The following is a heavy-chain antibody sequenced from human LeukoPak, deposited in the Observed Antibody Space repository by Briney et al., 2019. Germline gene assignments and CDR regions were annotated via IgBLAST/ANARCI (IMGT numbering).Heavy chain of an antibody. V-gene: IGHV3-23*01. Sequence: GGSLRLSCAASGFTFSSYAMSWVRQAPGKGLEWVSAISGGGGSTYYADSVKGRFTISRDNSKNTLYLQMNSLRAEDTAVYYCAKDIGNTVDYYYYGMDVWGQGTTVTVSS. J-gene: IGHJ6*02. D-gene: IGHD4-23*01. CDR3: AKDIGNTVDYYYYGMDV. CDR1: GFTFSSYA. CDR2: ISGGGGST.